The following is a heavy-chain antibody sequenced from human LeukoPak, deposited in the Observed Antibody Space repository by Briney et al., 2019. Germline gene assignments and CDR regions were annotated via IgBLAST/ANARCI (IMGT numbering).Heavy chain of an antibody. CDR2: ISSDGSHK. CDR1: GFSFSTYD. V-gene: IGHV3-30*18. CDR3: AKGSIDWYYFDY. J-gene: IGHJ4*02. Sequence: GGSLRLACAASGFSFSTYDMHWVRQAPGKGLEWVAVISSDGSHKYWADSVKGRFTISRDNSKNTVYLQMNSLRAEDTAVYYCAKGSIDWYYFDYWGQGALVTVSS. D-gene: IGHD3-9*01.